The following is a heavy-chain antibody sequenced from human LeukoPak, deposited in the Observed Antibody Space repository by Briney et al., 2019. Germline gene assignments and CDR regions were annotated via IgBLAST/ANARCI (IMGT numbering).Heavy chain of an antibody. Sequence: PGGSLRLSCAASRSTVTSNYMSWVRQAPGKGLEWVSVIYNGGSTSYADSVKGRFTISRDNSKNTLYLQMNSLRAEDTAVYFCARASQWLAFDNWGQGTLVTVSS. D-gene: IGHD6-19*01. V-gene: IGHV3-66*01. CDR2: IYNGGST. J-gene: IGHJ4*02. CDR1: RSTVTSNY. CDR3: ARASQWLAFDN.